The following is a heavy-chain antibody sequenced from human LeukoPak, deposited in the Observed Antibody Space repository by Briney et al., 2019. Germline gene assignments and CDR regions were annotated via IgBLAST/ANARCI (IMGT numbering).Heavy chain of an antibody. V-gene: IGHV3-21*01. Sequence: GGSLRLSCAASGFTFSSYSMNWVRQAPGKGLEWVSSISSSSSYIYYADSVKGRFTISRDNAKSSLYLQMNSLRAEDTAVYYCARDITVTTYDTFDIWGQGTMVTVSS. CDR3: ARDITVTTYDTFDI. CDR1: GFTFSSYS. J-gene: IGHJ3*02. CDR2: ISSSSSYI. D-gene: IGHD4-17*01.